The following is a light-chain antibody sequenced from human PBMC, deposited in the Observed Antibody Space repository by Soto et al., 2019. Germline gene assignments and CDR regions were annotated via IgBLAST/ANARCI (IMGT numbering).Light chain of an antibody. CDR2: TAS. CDR3: QQSFSTPYT. Sequence: MTQSPLSLPVTTGEAASISFRSSQSFLHSNGYKYLNWYQQRSGRAPRLLIHTASSLHSGVPPRFSGSGSGSDFTLTISTLQPEDLATYFCQQSFSTPYTFGQGTKVDI. CDR1: QSFLHSNGYKY. V-gene: IGKV1-39*01. J-gene: IGKJ2*01.